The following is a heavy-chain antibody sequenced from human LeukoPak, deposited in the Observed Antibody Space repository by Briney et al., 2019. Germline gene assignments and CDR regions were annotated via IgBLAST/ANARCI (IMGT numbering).Heavy chain of an antibody. J-gene: IGHJ4*02. V-gene: IGHV3-30*02. CDR3: ARTTSGWYGNFDY. CDR2: IWFDGRNE. Sequence: PGGSLRLSCAASGFTFSSYGMHWVRQAPGKGLEWVSLIWFDGRNEFYADSVKGRFTIFRDDSKNTLYLQMNSLRAEDTAVYYCARTTSGWYGNFDYWGQGTLVTVSS. D-gene: IGHD6-19*01. CDR1: GFTFSSYG.